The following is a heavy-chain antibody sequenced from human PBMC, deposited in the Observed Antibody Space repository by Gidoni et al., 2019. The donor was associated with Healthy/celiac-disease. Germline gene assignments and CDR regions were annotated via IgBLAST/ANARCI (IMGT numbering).Heavy chain of an antibody. CDR2: ISGSGSST. V-gene: IGHV3-23*01. CDR1: GFTFSSYA. J-gene: IGHJ6*02. Sequence: EVQLLESGGGLVQPGGSLRLSCAASGFTFSSYAMGWVRQAPGKGLEWVSAISGSGSSTYYADSVKGRFTISRDNSKNTLYLQMNSLRAEDTAVYYCRGYCSSTSCYWSYGMDVWGQGTTVTVSS. CDR3: RGYCSSTSCYWSYGMDV. D-gene: IGHD2-2*01.